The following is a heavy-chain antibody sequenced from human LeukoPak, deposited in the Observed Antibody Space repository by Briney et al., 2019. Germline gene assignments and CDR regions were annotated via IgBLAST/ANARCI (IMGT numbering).Heavy chain of an antibody. V-gene: IGHV5-10-1*01. J-gene: IGHJ4*02. D-gene: IGHD1-20*01. CDR2: IDPSDSYT. Sequence: GESLKISCKGSGYGFTSYWISWVRQMPGKGLEWMGRIDPSDSYTNYSPSFQGHVTISADKSISTAYLQWSSLKASDTAMYYCARQGYNWNDDFDYWGQGTLVTVSS. CDR1: GYGFTSYW. CDR3: ARQGYNWNDDFDY.